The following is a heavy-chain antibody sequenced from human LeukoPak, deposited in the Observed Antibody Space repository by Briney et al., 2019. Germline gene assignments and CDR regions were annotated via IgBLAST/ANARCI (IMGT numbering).Heavy chain of an antibody. J-gene: IGHJ4*02. D-gene: IGHD4-17*01. CDR3: ARPYYGDYQFDY. CDR1: GPTFSSFW. Sequence: GRSLRLSCAASGPTFSSFWMHWVRQAPGNGLVWVPRIQSDGSRTTYADSVKGRFAISRDNAKNTLYLQLNSLRAEDTAVYYCARPYYGDYQFDYWGQGTLVTVSS. CDR2: IQSDGSRT. V-gene: IGHV3-74*01.